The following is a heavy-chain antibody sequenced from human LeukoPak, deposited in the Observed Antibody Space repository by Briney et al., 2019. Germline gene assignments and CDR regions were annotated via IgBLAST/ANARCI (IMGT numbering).Heavy chain of an antibody. Sequence: ASVKVSCKASGYTFTSYGISWVRQAPGQGLERMGWISAYNGNTNYAQKLQGRVTMTTDTSTSTAYMELRSLRSDDTAVYFRASAFVVVPAAKFYCRGKGTLVSFSS. CDR1: GYTFTSYG. CDR3: ASAFVVVPAAKFYC. J-gene: IGHJ4*02. CDR2: ISAYNGNT. V-gene: IGHV1-18*01. D-gene: IGHD2-2*01.